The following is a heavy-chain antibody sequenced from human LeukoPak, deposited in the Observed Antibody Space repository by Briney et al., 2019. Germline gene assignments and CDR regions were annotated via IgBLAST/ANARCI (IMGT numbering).Heavy chain of an antibody. J-gene: IGHJ4*02. V-gene: IGHV4-39*01. CDR2: IYYSGST. D-gene: IGHD3-22*01. CDR3: ARRTYFYDSSGYYFDY. CDR1: GGSISSSSYY. Sequence: SETLSLTCTVSGGSISSSSYYWGWIRQPPGKGLEWIGSIYYSGSTYYNPSLKSRVTISVDTSKNQFSLKLSSVTAADTAVYYCARRTYFYDSSGYYFDYWGQGTLVTVSS.